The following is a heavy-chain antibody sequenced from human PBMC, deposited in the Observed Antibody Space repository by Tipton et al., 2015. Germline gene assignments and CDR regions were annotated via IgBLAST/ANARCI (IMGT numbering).Heavy chain of an antibody. Sequence: TLSLTCTVSSDSISKYYWSWIRQPPGKELEWIGYIQYSGSTNYNPSLKSRVTISIDTSRNLFSLKLRSGTAADTAVYYCADPLYCSGGGCYPSGYWGQGTLVTVSS. J-gene: IGHJ4*02. CDR3: ADPLYCSGGGCYPSGY. CDR1: SDSISKYY. V-gene: IGHV4-59*08. CDR2: IQYSGST. D-gene: IGHD2-15*01.